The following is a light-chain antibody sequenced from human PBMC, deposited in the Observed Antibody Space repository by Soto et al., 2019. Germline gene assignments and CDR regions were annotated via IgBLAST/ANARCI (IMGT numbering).Light chain of an antibody. CDR2: DTS. Sequence: EIVVTQSPATLSVSPGERATLSCRASQSLSSNLAWYQQKLGQAPRLLMYDTSTRATDIPARFSGSGSGTEFTLTISSLQSEDFAVYYCQQYNNWPYTFGQGTKLEI. V-gene: IGKV3-15*01. CDR1: QSLSSN. CDR3: QQYNNWPYT. J-gene: IGKJ2*01.